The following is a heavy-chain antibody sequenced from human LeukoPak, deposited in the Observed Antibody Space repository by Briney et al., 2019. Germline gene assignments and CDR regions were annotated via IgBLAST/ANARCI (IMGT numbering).Heavy chain of an antibody. D-gene: IGHD6-13*01. J-gene: IGHJ3*02. V-gene: IGHV1-69*06. CDR1: GGTFSSYA. Sequence: ASVKVSCKASGGTFSSYAISWVRQAPGQGLEWMGGIIPIFGTANYAQKFQGRVTITADKSTSTAYMELSSLRSEDTAVYYCAREEQQLVQGSAFDIWGQGTMVTVSS. CDR2: IIPIFGTA. CDR3: AREEQQLVQGSAFDI.